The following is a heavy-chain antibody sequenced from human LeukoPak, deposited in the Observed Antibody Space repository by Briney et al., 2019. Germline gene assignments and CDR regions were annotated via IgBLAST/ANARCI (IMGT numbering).Heavy chain of an antibody. CDR2: IKQDGSEK. CDR3: AEIFAYGSGSYYSLLYYFDY. CDR1: GFTVSSNY. V-gene: IGHV3-7*03. D-gene: IGHD3-10*01. J-gene: IGHJ4*02. Sequence: GGSLRLSCAASGFTVSSNYMSWVRQAPGKGLEWVANIKQDGSEKYYVDSVKGRFTISRDNSKNTLYLQMNSLRAEDTAVYYCAEIFAYGSGSYYSLLYYFDYWGQGTLVTVSS.